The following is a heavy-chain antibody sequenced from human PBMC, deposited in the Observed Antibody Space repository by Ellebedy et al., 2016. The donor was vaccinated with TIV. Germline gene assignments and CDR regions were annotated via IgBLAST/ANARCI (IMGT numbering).Heavy chain of an antibody. CDR2: MQPGSGNT. CDR3: TVGLFDP. CDR1: GYTFTSYD. D-gene: IGHD3-10*01. V-gene: IGHV1-8*01. Sequence: AASVKVSCKPSGYTFTSYDINWVRQAPGQGLEYLGWMQPGSGNTGYAQKFDGRVTMTRDTSTGTAYMELNSLRSEDTAVYYCTVGLFDPWGQGTLVTVSS. J-gene: IGHJ5*02.